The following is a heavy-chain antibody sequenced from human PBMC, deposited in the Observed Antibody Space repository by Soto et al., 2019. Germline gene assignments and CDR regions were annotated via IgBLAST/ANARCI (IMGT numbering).Heavy chain of an antibody. J-gene: IGHJ4*02. D-gene: IGHD2-2*01. CDR3: VRGCNRAGCTYYFDY. CDR1: GFMFSSYW. Sequence: GGSLGLSVTASGFMFSSYWMSWVLQAPGKGLEWVSNIKQEGNDKYYVDSVKGRFTISRDNTKNSLYLKMDRLRVEDKAIYYCVRGCNRAGCTYYFDYWGQGALVPVYS. CDR2: IKQEGNDK. V-gene: IGHV3-7*01.